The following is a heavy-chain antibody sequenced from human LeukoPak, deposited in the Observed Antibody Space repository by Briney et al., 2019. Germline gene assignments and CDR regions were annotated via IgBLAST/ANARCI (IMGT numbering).Heavy chain of an antibody. V-gene: IGHV3-9*01. CDR2: ISWNSGSI. CDR1: GFTFDDYA. J-gene: IGHJ4*02. Sequence: PGGSLRLSCAASGFTFDDYAMHWVRQAPGKGLEWASGISWNSGSIGYVDSVKGRFTISRDNAKTSLFLQMNSLRIDDTAMYYCTRTVNSASGFWGQGTLVTVSS. CDR3: TRTVNSASGF. D-gene: IGHD4-23*01.